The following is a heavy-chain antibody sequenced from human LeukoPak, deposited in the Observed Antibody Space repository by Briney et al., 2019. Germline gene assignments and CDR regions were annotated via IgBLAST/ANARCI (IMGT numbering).Heavy chain of an antibody. D-gene: IGHD3-3*01. J-gene: IGHJ6*02. CDR2: IYPGDSDT. V-gene: IGHV5-51*01. CDR3: AAWRGGYSYGMDV. CDR1: GYSSPNYW. Sequence: GESLKISCKGSGYSSPNYWIGWVRQMPGKGLEWMGIIYPGDSDTRYSPSFQGQVTISADKSINTAYLQWSSLKASDTAMYYCAAWRGGYSYGMDVWGQGTTVIVSS.